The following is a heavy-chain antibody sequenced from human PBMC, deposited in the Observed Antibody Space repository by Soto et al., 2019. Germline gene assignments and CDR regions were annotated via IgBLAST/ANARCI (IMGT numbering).Heavy chain of an antibody. Sequence: WASVKVSCKASGYTFTSYYMHWVRQAPGQGLEWMGIINPSGGSTSYAQKFQGRVTMTRDTSTGTVYMELSSLRSEDTAVYYCARDSGWWDCSGGSCREAYYYYGMDVWGQGTTVTVSS. J-gene: IGHJ6*02. V-gene: IGHV1-46*03. D-gene: IGHD2-15*01. CDR2: INPSGGST. CDR3: ARDSGWWDCSGGSCREAYYYYGMDV. CDR1: GYTFTSYY.